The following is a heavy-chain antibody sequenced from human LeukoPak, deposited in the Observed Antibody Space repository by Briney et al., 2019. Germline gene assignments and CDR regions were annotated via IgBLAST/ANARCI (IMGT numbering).Heavy chain of an antibody. CDR2: ISGSGDTI. Sequence: GGSLRLSCVVSGFTFRTYEMNWVRQAPGKGLEWVSYISGSGDTIYYADSVKGRFTISRDNAKNSLFLQMNSLRAEDTAVYYCSRINYWGLGTLVAVSS. V-gene: IGHV3-48*03. J-gene: IGHJ4*02. CDR3: SRINY. CDR1: GFTFRTYE.